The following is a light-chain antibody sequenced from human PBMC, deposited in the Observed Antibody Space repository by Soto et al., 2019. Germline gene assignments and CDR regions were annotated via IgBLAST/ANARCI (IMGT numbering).Light chain of an antibody. CDR3: CSYAGSNYPYV. Sequence: QSALTQPASVSGSPGQSITISCTGTSSDVGSFDLVSWYQRHPGKAPKLIIYEVIKRPSGISNRFSGSKSGNTASLTISGLRPEDEADYYCCSYAGSNYPYVFGTGTKVTVL. V-gene: IGLV2-23*02. CDR2: EVI. J-gene: IGLJ1*01. CDR1: SSDVGSFDL.